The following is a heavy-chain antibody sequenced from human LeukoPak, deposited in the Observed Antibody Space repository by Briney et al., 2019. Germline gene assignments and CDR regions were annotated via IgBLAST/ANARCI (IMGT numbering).Heavy chain of an antibody. CDR1: GFTFSSYS. V-gene: IGHV3-21*01. D-gene: IGHD3-16*01. J-gene: IGHJ4*02. CDR2: ISSSSSYI. CDR3: ARGVRNYDYVCGSYSY. Sequence: GGSLRLSCAASGFTFSSYSMNWVRQAPGKGLEWVSSISSSSSYIYYADSVKGRFTISRDNAKNSLYLQMNSLRAEDTAVYYCARGVRNYDYVCGSYSYWGQGTLVTVSS.